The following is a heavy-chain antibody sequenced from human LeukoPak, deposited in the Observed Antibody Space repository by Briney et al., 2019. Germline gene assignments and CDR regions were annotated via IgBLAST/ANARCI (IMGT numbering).Heavy chain of an antibody. CDR1: GFTFSSYA. D-gene: IGHD3-22*01. V-gene: IGHV3-30*18. CDR2: ISYDGSDK. J-gene: IGHJ4*02. CDR3: AKDRQSRGSLGFDY. Sequence: GGSLGLSCAASGFTFSSYAMHWVRQAPGKGLEWVAVISYDGSDKYYADSVKGRFSISRDNSKNTLDMQMSSLRAEDTAVYYCAKDRQSRGSLGFDYWGQGALVIVSS.